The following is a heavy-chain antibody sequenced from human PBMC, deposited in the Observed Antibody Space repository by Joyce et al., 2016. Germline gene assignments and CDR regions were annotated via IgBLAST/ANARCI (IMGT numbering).Heavy chain of an antibody. CDR2: ISYDGSDK. V-gene: IGHV3-30*18. CDR3: AKAAGRGYVYNYLDV. D-gene: IGHD2-2*01. J-gene: IGHJ6*03. CDR1: GVTVSNYG. Sequence: QVKLVESGGGVVQPGGSLRLSCRTSGVTVSNYGMHWVRQAPGKGLEWVALISYDGSDKKYEDSLKGRFTVARDNSKNTLFLEMHSLRPDDTAVYYCAKAAGRGYVYNYLDVWGKGTTVTVSS.